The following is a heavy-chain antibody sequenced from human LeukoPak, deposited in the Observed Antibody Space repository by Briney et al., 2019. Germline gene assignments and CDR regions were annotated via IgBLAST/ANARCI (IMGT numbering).Heavy chain of an antibody. CDR1: GYTFTNYY. J-gene: IGHJ4*02. D-gene: IGHD5-12*01. CDR2: INPSGGGT. V-gene: IGHV1-46*01. CDR3: ARNIGTAVLDF. Sequence: ASVTVFCKASGYTFTNYYTHWVRQAPGQGLEWMGIINPSGGGTTYAQKFQGRLTITRDMSTTTFYMELSSLGSEDTAVYYCARNIGTAVLDFWGQGTLVSVAS.